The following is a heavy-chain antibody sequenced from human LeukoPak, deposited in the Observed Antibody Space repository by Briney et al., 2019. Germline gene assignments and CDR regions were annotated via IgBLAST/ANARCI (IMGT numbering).Heavy chain of an antibody. J-gene: IGHJ4*02. Sequence: SETLSLTCPVYGGFFSGYYWSWIRQPPGKGPEWIGEINHSGSTNYNPSLKSRVTISVDTSKNQFSLKLSSVTAADTAAYYCARSYYDSSGYYYFDYWGQGTLVTVSS. CDR3: ARSYYDSSGYYYFDY. CDR2: INHSGST. CDR1: GGFFSGYY. D-gene: IGHD3-22*01. V-gene: IGHV4-34*01.